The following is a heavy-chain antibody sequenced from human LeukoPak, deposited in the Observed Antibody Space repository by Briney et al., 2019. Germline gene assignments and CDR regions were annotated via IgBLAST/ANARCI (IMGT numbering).Heavy chain of an antibody. Sequence: GGSLRLSCAASGFTFSSCGMHWVRQAPGKGLEWVAFIRSDGDNKYYAESVKGRITISRDNSKNTLYLQMNSLRAEDTAVYYCARGGWVSSDAFDVWGQGTMVTVSS. J-gene: IGHJ3*01. V-gene: IGHV3-30*02. CDR2: IRSDGDNK. CDR3: ARGGWVSSDAFDV. D-gene: IGHD5/OR15-5a*01. CDR1: GFTFSSCG.